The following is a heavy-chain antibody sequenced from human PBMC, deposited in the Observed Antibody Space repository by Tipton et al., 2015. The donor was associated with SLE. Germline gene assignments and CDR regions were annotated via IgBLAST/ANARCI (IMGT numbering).Heavy chain of an antibody. D-gene: IGHD3-3*01. CDR3: ARGTPFMEWERNWLDP. CDR1: GASIRTYY. V-gene: IGHV4-59*01. J-gene: IGHJ5*01. CDR2: MFHSGST. Sequence: TLSLTCAVSGASIRTYYWSWLRQSPGKGLEWIGHMFHSGSTNYNPSLASRVTISIDKSKNQLSLTLNSVTTADTAMYYCARGTPFMEWERNWLDPWGQGTLVTVSP.